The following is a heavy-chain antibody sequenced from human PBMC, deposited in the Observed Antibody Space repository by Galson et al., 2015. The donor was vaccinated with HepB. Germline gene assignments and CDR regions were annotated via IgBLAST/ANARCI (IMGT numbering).Heavy chain of an antibody. CDR2: TTSSSSYI. CDR1: GFTFTRYS. CDR3: ARDRLAAGRGGYYGMYF. V-gene: IGHV3-21*01. D-gene: IGHD6-13*01. Sequence: SLRLSCAASGFTFTRYSMNWVRQAPAKGLEWVSSTTSSSSYIYYADSVKGRFTITRDNAKNSLYRQMNSLRAEDTAVYYCARDRLAAGRGGYYGMYFWGQGTTVTVSS. J-gene: IGHJ6*02.